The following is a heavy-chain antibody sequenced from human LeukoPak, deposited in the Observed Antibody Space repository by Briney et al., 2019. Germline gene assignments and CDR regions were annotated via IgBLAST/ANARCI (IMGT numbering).Heavy chain of an antibody. J-gene: IGHJ4*02. D-gene: IGHD6-19*01. CDR1: GGSISSYY. Sequence: SETLSLTCTVSGGSISSYYWSWIREPPGKGLEWIGYIYYSGSTNYSPSLKSRATISVDTSKNQFSLKLSSVTATDTAVYYCAASARLVLQESVYWGQGTLVTVSS. CDR3: AASARLVLQESVY. CDR2: IYYSGST. V-gene: IGHV4-59*08.